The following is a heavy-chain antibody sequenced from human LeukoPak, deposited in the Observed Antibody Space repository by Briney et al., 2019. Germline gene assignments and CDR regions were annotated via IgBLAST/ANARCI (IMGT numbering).Heavy chain of an antibody. CDR1: GDSVSSKNGA. V-gene: IGHV6-1*01. Sequence: SQTLSLTCVVSGDSVSSKNGAWNWIRQSPSRGLEWLGRTYYRSKWYNDYAESMEGRMTISQDTSKNQYSLHLNSVTPDDTAVYYCARDFRTTGWHTFDYWGQGTQVTVSS. CDR2: TYYRSKWYN. J-gene: IGHJ4*02. CDR3: ARDFRTTGWHTFDY. D-gene: IGHD6-19*01.